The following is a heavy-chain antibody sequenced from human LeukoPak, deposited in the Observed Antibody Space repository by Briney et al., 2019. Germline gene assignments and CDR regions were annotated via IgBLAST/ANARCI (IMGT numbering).Heavy chain of an antibody. CDR2: IYYSGST. CDR3: ASSTYYYDSSGYWGIYYFDY. J-gene: IGHJ4*02. CDR1: GGSISSSSYY. Sequence: SETLSLTCTVSGGSISSSSYYWGWIRQPPGKGLEWIGSIYYSGSTYYNPSLKSRVTISVDTSKNQFSLKLSSVTAADTAVYYCASSTYYYDSSGYWGIYYFDYWGQGTLVTVSS. V-gene: IGHV4-39*07. D-gene: IGHD3-22*01.